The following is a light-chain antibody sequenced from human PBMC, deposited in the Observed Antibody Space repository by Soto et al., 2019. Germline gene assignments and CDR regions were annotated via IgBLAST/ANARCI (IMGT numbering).Light chain of an antibody. V-gene: IGKV3-15*01. CDR1: QSVSSN. Sequence: EIVMTQSPATLSVSPGERATLSCSASQSVSSNLAWYQQKPGQLPRLLIFIASTRATGIPARFSGSGSGTECSLTISGLQSEDLSVYFCQQYDTLPLSFGGGTKLAIK. CDR3: QQYDTLPLS. J-gene: IGKJ4*01. CDR2: IAS.